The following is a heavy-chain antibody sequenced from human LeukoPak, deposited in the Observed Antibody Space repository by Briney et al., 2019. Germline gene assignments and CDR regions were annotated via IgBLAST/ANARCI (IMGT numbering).Heavy chain of an antibody. CDR2: ISSDGSTI. Sequence: GGSLRLSCAASGFTFSDYYMSWIRQAPGKGLEWVSYISSDGSTIYYADSVKGRFAISRDNAKNSLYLQMNSLRAEDTAVYYCATIRYSSGWERYFDSWGQGTLVTVSS. CDR3: ATIRYSSGWERYFDS. CDR1: GFTFSDYY. J-gene: IGHJ4*02. V-gene: IGHV3-11*01. D-gene: IGHD6-19*01.